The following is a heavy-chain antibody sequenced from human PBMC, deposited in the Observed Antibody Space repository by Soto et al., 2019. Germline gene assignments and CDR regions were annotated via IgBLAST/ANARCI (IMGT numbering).Heavy chain of an antibody. V-gene: IGHV4-39*01. CDR2: IYYSGST. CDR3: ARHPDIGYRYFDC. J-gene: IGHJ4*02. D-gene: IGHD2-15*01. CDR1: GGSISSSSYY. Sequence: QLQLQESGPGLVKPSETLSLTCTVSGGSISSSSYYWGWIRQPPGKGLEWIGSIYYSGSTYYNPSLKSRVTISVDTSKNQFSLKLTSVTAADTAVYYCARHPDIGYRYFDCWGQGTLVTVSS.